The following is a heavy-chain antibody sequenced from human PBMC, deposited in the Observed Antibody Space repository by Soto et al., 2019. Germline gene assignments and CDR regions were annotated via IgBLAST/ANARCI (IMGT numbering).Heavy chain of an antibody. CDR3: AREIVVVMTGAFDI. D-gene: IGHD3-22*01. J-gene: IGHJ3*02. CDR2: IIPIFGTA. Sequence: QVQLVQSGAEVKKPGSSVKVSCKASGGTFSSYAISWVRQAPGQGLEWMGGIIPIFGTANYAQKFQGRVTITADKSTSTDYMELSSLRSEDTAVYYCAREIVVVMTGAFDIWGQGTMVTVSS. CDR1: GGTFSSYA. V-gene: IGHV1-69*06.